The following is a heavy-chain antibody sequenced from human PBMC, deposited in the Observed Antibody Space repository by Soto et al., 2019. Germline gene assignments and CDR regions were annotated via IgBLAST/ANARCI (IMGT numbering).Heavy chain of an antibody. CDR1: GFMFNNYG. V-gene: IGHV3-30*18. CDR3: AKGDWTDAPGYFDD. D-gene: IGHD1-1*01. J-gene: IGHJ4*02. Sequence: QVHLLESGGGVAQPGRSLRLSCAASGFMFNNYGMHWVRQAPGKGLEWVALISFDGLNEYYADSVKGRFTISRDNSRNALSLQMSSLGAEDSAVYYGAKGDWTDAPGYFDDWGQGTLVTVSS. CDR2: ISFDGLNE.